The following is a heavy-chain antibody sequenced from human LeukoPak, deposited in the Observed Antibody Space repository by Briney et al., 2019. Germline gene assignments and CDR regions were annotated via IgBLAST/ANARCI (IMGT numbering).Heavy chain of an antibody. V-gene: IGHV4-30-2*02. Sequence: SQTLSLTCAVSGGSISSGGYSWSWIRQPPGKGLEWIGYIYHSGSTYYNPSLKSRVTISVDTSKNQFSLKLSSVTAADTAVYYCASDSSSGAFDIWGQGTMVTVSS. CDR3: ASDSSSGAFDI. CDR2: IYHSGST. D-gene: IGHD6-6*01. CDR1: GGSISSGGYS. J-gene: IGHJ3*02.